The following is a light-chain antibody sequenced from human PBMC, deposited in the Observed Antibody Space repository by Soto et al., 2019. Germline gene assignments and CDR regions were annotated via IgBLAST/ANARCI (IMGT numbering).Light chain of an antibody. CDR1: HDITSY. CDR2: DAS. CDR3: QQYDSYRT. V-gene: IGKV1-33*01. J-gene: IGKJ1*01. Sequence: DLQMTQSPSSLSASVGDRVTITCQASHDITSYLNWYQHKPGKAPKLLIYDASILEAGVPSRFSGSGSGTEFTLTISSLQSDDFATYFCQQYDSYRTFGQGTKVEIK.